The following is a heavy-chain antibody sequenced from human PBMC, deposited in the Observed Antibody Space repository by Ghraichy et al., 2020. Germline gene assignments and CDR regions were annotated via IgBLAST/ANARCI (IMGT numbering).Heavy chain of an antibody. CDR1: GFTFSGNT. CDR2: ITNSSTYI. D-gene: IGHD4-11*01. Sequence: GGSLRLSCAASGFTFSGNTMNWVRQAPGKGLEWVSSITNSSTYIYYADSVKGRFTISRDNAKNSLYLQMSSLGVEDTAVYYCARGMGTSSVTTDRFDPWAQGTLVTVSS. J-gene: IGHJ5*02. V-gene: IGHV3-21*01. CDR3: ARGMGTSSVTTDRFDP.